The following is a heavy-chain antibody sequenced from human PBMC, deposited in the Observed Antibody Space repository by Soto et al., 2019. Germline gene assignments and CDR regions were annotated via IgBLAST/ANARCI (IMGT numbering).Heavy chain of an antibody. CDR2: IDWDDDK. J-gene: IGHJ5*02. CDR1: GFSLSTSGMR. CDR3: AREQYYYDSSGYLNWFDP. Sequence: SGPTLVNPTQTLRLTCTFSGFSLSTSGMRVSWIRQPPGKALEWLARIDWDDDKFYSTSLKTRLTISKDTSKNQVVLTMTNMDPVDTATYYCAREQYYYDSSGYLNWFDPWGQGTLVTVSS. D-gene: IGHD3-22*01. V-gene: IGHV2-70*04.